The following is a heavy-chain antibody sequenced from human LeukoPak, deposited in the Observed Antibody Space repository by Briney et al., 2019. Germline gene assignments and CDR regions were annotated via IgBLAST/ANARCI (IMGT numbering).Heavy chain of an antibody. CDR2: IRDKGYSHAT. V-gene: IGHV3-73*01. Sequence: GGSLRLSCAASGFTFSDSAIHWVRQASGKGLEWVGRIRDKGYSHATAYAASVKGRFTLSRDDSKNTAYLQMNSLKTEDTALYYCTTPNEGNWFDPWGQGTLVTVSS. CDR1: GFTFSDSA. CDR3: TTPNEGNWFDP. J-gene: IGHJ5*02. D-gene: IGHD2-8*01.